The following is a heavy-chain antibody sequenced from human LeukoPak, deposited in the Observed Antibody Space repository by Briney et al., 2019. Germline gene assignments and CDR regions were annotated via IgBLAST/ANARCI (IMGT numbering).Heavy chain of an antibody. CDR1: VGSISSYY. J-gene: IGHJ5*02. CDR3: ARGPGGYFDPFDP. V-gene: IGHV4-59*01. D-gene: IGHD3-9*01. CDR2: IYYSGST. Sequence: PSETLSLPCTVSVGSISSYYWSWIRQPPGKGLEWIGYIYYSGSTNYNPSLTNRVTISVETSKNQFSLKLSSVTAADTAVYYCARGPGGYFDPFDPWGQGTLVTVSS.